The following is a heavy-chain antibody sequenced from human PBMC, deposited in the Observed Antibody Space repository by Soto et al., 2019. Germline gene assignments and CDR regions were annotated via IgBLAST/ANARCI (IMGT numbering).Heavy chain of an antibody. J-gene: IGHJ5*02. Sequence: QVQLQESGPGLVKPSQTLSLTCTVSGGSISSGGYYWSWIRQHPGKGLEWIGYIYYSGSTYYNPSLKSRVTNSVDTSKNQCTRNLSSVTAADTAVYYCASAGGRNWLDHWGQGTLVTVSS. CDR1: GGSISSGGYY. V-gene: IGHV4-31*03. D-gene: IGHD3-16*01. CDR2: IYYSGST. CDR3: ASAGGRNWLDH.